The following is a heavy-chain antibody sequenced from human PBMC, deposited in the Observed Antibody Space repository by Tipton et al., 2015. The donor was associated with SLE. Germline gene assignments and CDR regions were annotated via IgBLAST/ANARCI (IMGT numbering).Heavy chain of an antibody. Sequence: LRLSCTVSGGSISNYYWSWVRQPPGKGLEWIGFIYNGGRTRYNPSLESRVTMSVDTSKNQFSLTLRSVTAADTAVYYCARQGGQWLDFDYWGQGTLVTVSS. CDR3: ARQGGQWLDFDY. CDR2: IYNGGRT. J-gene: IGHJ4*02. D-gene: IGHD6-19*01. V-gene: IGHV4-59*08. CDR1: GGSISNYY.